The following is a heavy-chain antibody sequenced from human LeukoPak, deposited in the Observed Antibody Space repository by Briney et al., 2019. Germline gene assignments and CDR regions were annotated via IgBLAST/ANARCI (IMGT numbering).Heavy chain of an antibody. CDR2: IYYSGST. Sequence: SETLSLTCTVSGVSISSSSYYWGWIRQPSGKGLEWIGSIYYSGSTHYNPSLKSRVTISVDTSKNQFSLKLSSVTAADTAVYYCARHLAVAGPAGDYWGQGTLVTVSS. D-gene: IGHD6-19*01. J-gene: IGHJ4*02. V-gene: IGHV4-39*01. CDR3: ARHLAVAGPAGDY. CDR1: GVSISSSSYY.